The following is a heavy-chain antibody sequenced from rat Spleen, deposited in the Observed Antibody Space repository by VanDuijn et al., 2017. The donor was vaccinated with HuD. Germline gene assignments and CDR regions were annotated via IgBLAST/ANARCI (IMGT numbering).Heavy chain of an antibody. CDR2: ISTGDDNT. J-gene: IGHJ3*01. CDR3: ATDPFPY. CDR1: GFTFSNYY. Sequence: EVQLVESGGGLVLPGRSMKLSCAASGFTFSNYYMAWVRQAPTKGLEWVASISTGDDNTYFRDSVRGRFTISRNNAKSTLDLQMDSLRSDDTATYYCATDPFPYWGQGTLVTVSS. V-gene: IGHV5-25*01.